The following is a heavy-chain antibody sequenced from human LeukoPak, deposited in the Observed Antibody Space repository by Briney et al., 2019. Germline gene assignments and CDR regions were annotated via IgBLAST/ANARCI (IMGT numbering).Heavy chain of an antibody. CDR3: ARNHFNQNVFDV. CDR1: GFTFTDYA. V-gene: IGHV3-30*01. CDR2: ISYSGE. D-gene: IGHD1-14*01. J-gene: IGHJ3*01. Sequence: PGGSLRLSCAASGFTFTDYAFHWVRQAPGKGLEWVTIISYSGESYADSARGRFAISRDNSKNTVYLQMDSLRADDTAMYYCARNHFNQNVFDVWGQGTMVTVSS.